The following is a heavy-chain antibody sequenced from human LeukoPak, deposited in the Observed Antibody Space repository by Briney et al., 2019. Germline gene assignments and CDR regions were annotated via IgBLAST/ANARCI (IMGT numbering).Heavy chain of an antibody. CDR1: GGTFSSYA. J-gene: IGHJ3*02. D-gene: IGHD1-26*01. CDR3: ASPWYSGSYYDAFDI. V-gene: IGHV1-69*04. Sequence: GASVKVSCKASGGTFSSYAISWVRQAPGQGLEWMGRIIPILGIANYAQKFQGRVTITADKSTSTAYMELSSLRSEDTAVYYCASPWYSGSYYDAFDIWGQGTMVTVSS. CDR2: IIPILGIA.